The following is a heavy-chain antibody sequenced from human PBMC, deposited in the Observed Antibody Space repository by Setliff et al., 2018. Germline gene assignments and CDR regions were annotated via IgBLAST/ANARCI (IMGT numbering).Heavy chain of an antibody. CDR3: ARGGIAARPGSWVYFDY. J-gene: IGHJ4*02. CDR1: GGTFSSYA. V-gene: IGHV1-69*05. Sequence: SVTVSCQASGGTFSSYAISWVRQAPGQGLGWVGGIIPMFGKANYAQKFQGRVKITRDESMTTAYMEVSSLRSEDTAMYYCARGGIAARPGSWVYFDYWGQGTLVTVSS. CDR2: IIPMFGKA. D-gene: IGHD6-6*01.